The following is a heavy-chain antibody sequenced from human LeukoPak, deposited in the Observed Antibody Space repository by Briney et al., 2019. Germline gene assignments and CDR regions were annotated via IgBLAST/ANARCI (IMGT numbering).Heavy chain of an antibody. V-gene: IGHV4-39*07. CDR1: GGSITSYF. Sequence: PSETLSLTCTVSGGSITSYFWSWIRQPPGKGREWIGSIYYSGSTYYNPSLKSRVTISVDTSKNQFSLKLSSVTAAVTAVYYCARGLSDSSGYYHDYWGQGTLVTVSS. CDR2: IYYSGST. D-gene: IGHD3-22*01. J-gene: IGHJ4*02. CDR3: ARGLSDSSGYYHDY.